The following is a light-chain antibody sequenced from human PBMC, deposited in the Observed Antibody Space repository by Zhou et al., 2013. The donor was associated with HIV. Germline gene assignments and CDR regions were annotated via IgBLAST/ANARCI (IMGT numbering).Light chain of an antibody. J-gene: IGKJ2*01. CDR3: QYYGSSPV. V-gene: IGKV3-20*01. Sequence: EIVLTQSPGTLSLSPGERVTLSCRASQSVNSNYLAWYQQKPAQAPRLLIYGVSTRASGIPDRFSGSGSGTDFTLTLSRLEPEDFAVYHCQYYGSSPVFGQGTKLEIK. CDR1: QSVNSNY. CDR2: GVS.